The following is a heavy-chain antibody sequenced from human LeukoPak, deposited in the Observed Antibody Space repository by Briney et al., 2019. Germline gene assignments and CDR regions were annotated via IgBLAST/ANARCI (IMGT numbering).Heavy chain of an antibody. CDR2: ISSSSSYI. D-gene: IGHD1-26*01. J-gene: IGHJ3*02. CDR3: ARDETPKRWELPAADAFDT. Sequence: GGSLRLSCAASGFTFSSYSMNWVRQAPGKGLEWVSSISSSSSYIYYADSVKGRFTISRDNAKNSLYLQMNSLRAEDTAVYYCARDETPKRWELPAADAFDTWGQGTMVTVSS. CDR1: GFTFSSYS. V-gene: IGHV3-21*01.